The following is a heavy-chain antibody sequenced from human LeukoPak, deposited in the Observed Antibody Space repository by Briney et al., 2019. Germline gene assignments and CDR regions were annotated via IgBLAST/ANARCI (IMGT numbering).Heavy chain of an antibody. V-gene: IGHV3-33*01. J-gene: IGHJ4*02. CDR2: IWYDGSNR. CDR1: GFTFSSYG. D-gene: IGHD5-24*01. Sequence: GRSLRLSCAASGFTFSSYGMHWVRQAPGKGLEWVAVIWYDGSNRYYADSVKGRFTISRDNSKNTLYLQVNSLRAEDTAVYYCARDMATDYFDYWGQGTLVTVSS. CDR3: ARDMATDYFDY.